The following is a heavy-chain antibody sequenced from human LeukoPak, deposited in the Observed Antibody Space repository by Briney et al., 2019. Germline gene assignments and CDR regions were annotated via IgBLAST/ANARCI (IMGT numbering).Heavy chain of an antibody. CDR3: VRGLGTASY. CDR2: IKQDGSQK. CDR1: GFIFSSYW. Sequence: GGSLRLSCAASGFIFSSYWMSWVRQAPGKGLEWVANIKQDGSQKYYVDSVKGRFTISRDNAKNSLYLQMNSLRVEDTAVYYCVRGLGTASYGGQGTLVTVS. J-gene: IGHJ4*02. D-gene: IGHD1-7*01. V-gene: IGHV3-7*03.